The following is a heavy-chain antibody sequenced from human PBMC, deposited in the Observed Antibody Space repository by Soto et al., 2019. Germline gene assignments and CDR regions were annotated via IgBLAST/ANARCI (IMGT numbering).Heavy chain of an antibody. J-gene: IGHJ5*02. Sequence: PSETLSLTCAVSGSSISSGYYWGWIRQSPGKGLEWIGSVYHTGTTYYNPSFQSRVTISINTSNNQFSLKLRSVTAADAAVYYCARGSGGHSGWGNWFDPWGQGTLVTVSS. D-gene: IGHD2-21*02. CDR2: VYHTGTT. CDR3: ARGSGGHSGWGNWFDP. CDR1: GSSISSGYY. V-gene: IGHV4-38-2*01.